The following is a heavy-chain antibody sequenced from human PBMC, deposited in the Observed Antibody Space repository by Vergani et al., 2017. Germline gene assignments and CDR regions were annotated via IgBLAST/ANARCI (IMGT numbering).Heavy chain of an antibody. J-gene: IGHJ3*02. CDR2: IYYSGST. CDR3: ARARLDYDFWSGYYTDAFDI. V-gene: IGHV4-59*01. CDR1: GGSISSYY. Sequence: QVQLQESGPGLVKPSETLSLTCTVSGGSISSYYWSWIRQPPGKGLEWIGYIYYSGSTNYNPSLKSRVTISVDTSKSQFSLKLSSVTAAEKAVYYCARARLDYDFWSGYYTDAFDIWGQGTMVTVSS. D-gene: IGHD3-3*01.